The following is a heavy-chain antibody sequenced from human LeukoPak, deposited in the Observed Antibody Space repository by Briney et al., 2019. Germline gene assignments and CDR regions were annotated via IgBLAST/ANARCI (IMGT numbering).Heavy chain of an antibody. V-gene: IGHV4-31*03. CDR3: ARDTTGVDSYGIDY. CDR1: GGSISSGGYY. Sequence: SETLSLTCTVSGGSISSGGYYWSWIRQHPGKGLEWIGYIYYSGSTYYNPSLKSRVTMSVDTSKNQSSLKLSSVTAADTAVYYCARDTTGVDSYGIDYWGQGTLVTVSS. D-gene: IGHD5-18*01. CDR2: IYYSGST. J-gene: IGHJ4*02.